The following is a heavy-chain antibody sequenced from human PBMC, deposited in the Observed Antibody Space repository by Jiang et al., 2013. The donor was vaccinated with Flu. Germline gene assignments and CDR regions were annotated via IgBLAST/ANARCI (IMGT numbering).Heavy chain of an antibody. CDR3: ARVPEYSSSWHPSFDP. CDR2: IYYSGNT. Sequence: GPGLVKPSETLSLTCTVSGGSISSSTYYWDWIRQPPGKGLEWIGNIYYSGNTYYNPSLMSRVTISVDKSKNQFSLKLSSVTAADTAVYYCARVPEYSSSWHPSFDPWGQGTLVTVSS. J-gene: IGHJ5*02. D-gene: IGHD6-13*01. CDR1: GGSISSSTYY. V-gene: IGHV4-39*07.